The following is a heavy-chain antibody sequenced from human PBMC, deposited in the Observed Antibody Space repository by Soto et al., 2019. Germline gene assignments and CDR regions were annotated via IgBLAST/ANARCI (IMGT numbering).Heavy chain of an antibody. D-gene: IGHD5-12*01. V-gene: IGHV1-2*04. Sequence: QVQLVQSGAEVKKPGASVTVSCRSSGDTFTDYYMYWVRQAPGQGLEWMGWINPNSGVTKYAQKSQGWVTMTRDTSIRTVYMQLSRLRSDDTAVYYCARESGGATATLDYYYFYMDVWGTGTTVTVSS. CDR2: INPNSGVT. J-gene: IGHJ6*03. CDR3: ARESGGATATLDYYYFYMDV. CDR1: GDTFTDYY.